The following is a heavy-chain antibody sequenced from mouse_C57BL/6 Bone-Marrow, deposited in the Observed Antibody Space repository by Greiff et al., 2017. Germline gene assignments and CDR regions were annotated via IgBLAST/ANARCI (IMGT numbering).Heavy chain of an antibody. CDR1: GYTFTSYD. CDR2: LYPRDGST. Sequence: QVHVKQSGPELVKPGASVKLSCKASGYTFTSYDINWVKQRPGQGLEWIGWLYPRDGSTKYNEKFKGKATLTADTSSSTAYMELHSLTSEDSAVYFCARLEVDGSSGDWYFDGWGTGTTVTVSS. V-gene: IGHV1-85*01. J-gene: IGHJ1*03. D-gene: IGHD1-1*01. CDR3: ARLEVDGSSGDWYFDG.